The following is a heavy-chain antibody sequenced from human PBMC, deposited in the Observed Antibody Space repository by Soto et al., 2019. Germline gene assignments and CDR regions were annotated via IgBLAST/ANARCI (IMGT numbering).Heavy chain of an antibody. Sequence: EVQLVESGGGLVQPGGSLRLSCAASGFTFSSYSMNWVRQAPGKGLEWVSYISSSSSTIYYADSVKGRFTISRDNAKNSLYLQMNSLRAEDTAVYYCAREVAGDLIDYWGQGTLVTVSS. CDR1: GFTFSSYS. CDR3: AREVAGDLIDY. J-gene: IGHJ4*02. D-gene: IGHD6-19*01. V-gene: IGHV3-48*01. CDR2: ISSSSSTI.